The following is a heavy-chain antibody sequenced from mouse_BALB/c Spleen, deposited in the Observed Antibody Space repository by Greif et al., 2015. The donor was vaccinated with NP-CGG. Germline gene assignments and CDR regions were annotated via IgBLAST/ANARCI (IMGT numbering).Heavy chain of an antibody. D-gene: IGHD2-1*01. CDR1: GFNIKDYY. J-gene: IGHJ3*01. Sequence: EVQLVESGAELVRPGALVKLSCKASGFNIKDYYMHWVKQRPEQGLEWIGWIDPENGNTIYDPKFQGKASITADTSSNTAYLQLSSLTSEDTAVYYCARSGGNYLFAYWGQGTLVTVSA. V-gene: IGHV14-1*02. CDR2: IDPENGNT. CDR3: ARSGGNYLFAY.